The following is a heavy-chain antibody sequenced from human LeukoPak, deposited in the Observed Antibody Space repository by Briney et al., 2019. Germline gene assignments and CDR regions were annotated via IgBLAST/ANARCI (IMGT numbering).Heavy chain of an antibody. J-gene: IGHJ4*02. Sequence: WASVKVSCKASGYTFTSYGISWVRQAPGQGLEWMGWISAYNGNTNYAQKLQGRVTMTTDTSTSTAYMELRSLRSDDTAVYYCARGDGGVTTDGYYFDYSGQGTLVTVSS. V-gene: IGHV1-18*01. D-gene: IGHD4-17*01. CDR2: ISAYNGNT. CDR3: ARGDGGVTTDGYYFDY. CDR1: GYTFTSYG.